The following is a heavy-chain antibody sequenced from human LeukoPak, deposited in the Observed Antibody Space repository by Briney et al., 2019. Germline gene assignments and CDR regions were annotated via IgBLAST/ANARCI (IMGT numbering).Heavy chain of an antibody. CDR1: GVSVSTSH. J-gene: IGHJ4*02. D-gene: IGHD2/OR15-2a*01. Sequence: PSETLSLTCNVSGVSVSTSHWNWIRQGPGKGLEWIGCLSYTGKTDYNPSLKSRDSISLGSSNNHFSLKLTSVTAADTAVYYYSEGYFEPFDHWGQGILVTVSS. V-gene: IGHV4-59*02. CDR3: SEGYFEPFDH. CDR2: LSYTGKT.